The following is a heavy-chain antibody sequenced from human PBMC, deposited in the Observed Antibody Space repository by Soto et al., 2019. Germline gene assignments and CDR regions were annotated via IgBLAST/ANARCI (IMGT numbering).Heavy chain of an antibody. CDR3: ARHVVPAANYFDY. D-gene: IGHD2-2*01. J-gene: IGHJ4*02. CDR2: LYSSGNT. Sequence: SETLSLTCIVSGAYVSSDCSYWSWIRRPPGKGLEWIGCLYSSGNTNYNPSLNSRVTISIDTSKNQFSLRLTSVTAADTAAYYCARHVVPAANYFDYWGQGTLVTVSS. CDR1: GAYVSSDCSY. V-gene: IGHV4-61*01.